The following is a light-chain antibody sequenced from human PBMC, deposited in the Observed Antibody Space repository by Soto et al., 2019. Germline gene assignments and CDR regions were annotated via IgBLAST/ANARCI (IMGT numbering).Light chain of an antibody. CDR1: QNINGW. V-gene: IGKV1-5*03. CDR2: KTY. J-gene: IGKJ1*01. CDR3: QQYNSYWT. Sequence: DIQMTQSPSTLSASVGDRVTITCRASQNINGWLAWYQQKPGKAPKLLIYKTYSLESGVPSRFSGSGSGTDFTLTISRLQPGDFATYYCQQYNSYWTFGQGTKVEIK.